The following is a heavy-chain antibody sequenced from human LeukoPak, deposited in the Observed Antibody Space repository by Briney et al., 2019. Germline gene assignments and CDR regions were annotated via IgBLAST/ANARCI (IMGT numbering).Heavy chain of an antibody. D-gene: IGHD3-10*01. CDR1: GFTFSSYE. CDR3: ARSGSYDH. Sequence: GGSLRLSCAASGFTFSSYEMNWVRQAPGKGLEWVSYISSSAGTIYYADSVKGRFTISRDNAKNSLYLQMNSLRAEDTAVYYCARSGSYDHWGQGTLVTVSS. V-gene: IGHV3-48*03. J-gene: IGHJ5*02. CDR2: ISSSAGTI.